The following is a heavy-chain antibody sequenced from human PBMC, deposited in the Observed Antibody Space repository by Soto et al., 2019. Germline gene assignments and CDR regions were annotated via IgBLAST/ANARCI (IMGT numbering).Heavy chain of an antibody. CDR2: IKSKTDGGTT. D-gene: IGHD2-8*01. V-gene: IGHV3-15*07. CDR1: GFTFSNAW. J-gene: IGHJ3*02. CDR3: TTDSSKWPDAFDI. Sequence: GGSLRLSCAASGFTFSNAWMNWVRQAPGKGLEWVGRIKSKTDGGTTDYAAPVKGRFTISRDDSKNTLYLQMNSLKTEDTAVYYCTTDSSKWPDAFDIWGQGTMVTVSS.